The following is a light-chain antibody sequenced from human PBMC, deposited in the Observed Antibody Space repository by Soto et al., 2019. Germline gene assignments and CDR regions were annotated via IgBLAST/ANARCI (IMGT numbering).Light chain of an antibody. CDR3: QQYGSSWT. CDR1: QSVSSN. Sequence: EIVMTQSPATLSVSPWERATLSCRASQSVSSNLAWYQQKPGQAPRLLIYGASNRATGIPDRFSGSGSGTDFTLTISRLEPEDFAVYYCQQYGSSWTFGQGTKVDIK. CDR2: GAS. J-gene: IGKJ1*01. V-gene: IGKV3-20*01.